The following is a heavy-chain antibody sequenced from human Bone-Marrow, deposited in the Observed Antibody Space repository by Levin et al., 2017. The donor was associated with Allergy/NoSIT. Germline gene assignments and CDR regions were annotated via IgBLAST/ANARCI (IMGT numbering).Heavy chain of an antibody. D-gene: IGHD2-15*01. V-gene: IGHV1-69*13. CDR3: ATQTKFCSEGSCYSWFEP. J-gene: IGHJ5*02. Sequence: SVKVSCKASGGIFSGYAINWVRQAPGQGLEWMGAIIPIFGTPNYAQRFQGRVTITADESTNTAYMELSSLRSEDTATYYCATQTKFCSEGSCYSWFEPWGQGTQVTVSS. CDR2: IIPIFGTP. CDR1: GGIFSGYA.